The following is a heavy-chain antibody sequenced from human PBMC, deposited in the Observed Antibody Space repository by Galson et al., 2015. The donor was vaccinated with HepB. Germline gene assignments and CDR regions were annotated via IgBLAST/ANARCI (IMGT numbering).Heavy chain of an antibody. CDR3: TTSIITYSSGYYSSSSY. V-gene: IGHV3-15*01. Sequence: SLRLSCAASGFTFSNAWMNWVRQAPGKGLEWVGRIKSKTDGGTTDCAAPVKDRFTISRDDSKNTLYLQMNSLKTEDTAVYYCTTSIITYSSGYYSSSSYWGQGTLVTVSS. CDR1: GFTFSNAW. J-gene: IGHJ4*02. CDR2: IKSKTDGGTT. D-gene: IGHD3-22*01.